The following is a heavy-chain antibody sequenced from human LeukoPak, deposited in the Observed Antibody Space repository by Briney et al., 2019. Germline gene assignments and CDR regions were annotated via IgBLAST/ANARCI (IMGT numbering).Heavy chain of an antibody. V-gene: IGHV4-39*07. CDR1: GGSISSSSYY. CDR3: ARDGWEPQYYFDY. D-gene: IGHD1-26*01. J-gene: IGHJ4*02. Sequence: SETLSLTCTVSGGSISSSSYYWGWIRQPPGKGLEWIGSIYYSGSTYYNPSLKSRVTISVDTSKNQFSLKLSSVTAADTAVYYCARDGWEPQYYFDYWGQGTLVTVSS. CDR2: IYYSGST.